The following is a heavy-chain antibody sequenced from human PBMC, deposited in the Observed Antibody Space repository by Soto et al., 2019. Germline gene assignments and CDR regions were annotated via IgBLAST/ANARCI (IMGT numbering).Heavy chain of an antibody. CDR1: GFTFSDHA. J-gene: IGHJ6*03. CDR2: IRGSGAGA. CDR3: ARDGSAVPGYHYYHMDV. Sequence: EVQLLESGGGVVQPGGSLRLSCTASGFTFSDHAMSWVRQAPGMGLEWVSTIRGSGAGAFYADSVKGRFTISRDNSKNTLYLQMNSLRADDTAVYYCARDGSAVPGYHYYHMDVWGTGTPVSVSS. V-gene: IGHV3-23*01. D-gene: IGHD3-10*01.